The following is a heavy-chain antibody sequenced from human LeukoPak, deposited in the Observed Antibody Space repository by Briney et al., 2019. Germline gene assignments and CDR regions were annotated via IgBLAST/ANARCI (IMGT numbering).Heavy chain of an antibody. CDR2: ISSSGNTI. J-gene: IGHJ5*02. V-gene: IGHV3-11*01. CDR3: ARDNMDYDILTGYYNDNWFDP. D-gene: IGHD3-9*01. CDR1: GFTFSDYY. Sequence: GGSLRLSCAASGFTFSDYYMSWIRQAPGKGLEWVSYISSSGNTIYYVDSVKGRFTISRDNAKNSLYLQMNSLRAEDTAVYYCARDNMDYDILTGYYNDNWFDPWGQGTLVTVSS.